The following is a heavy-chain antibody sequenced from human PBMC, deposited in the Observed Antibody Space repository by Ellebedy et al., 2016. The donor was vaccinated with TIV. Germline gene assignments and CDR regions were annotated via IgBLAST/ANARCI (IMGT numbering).Heavy chain of an antibody. D-gene: IGHD4-17*01. J-gene: IGHJ4*02. CDR1: GFTFSSYA. CDR3: AKDRDDDGDFVFDS. Sequence: GESLKISXAASGFTFSSYAMSWVRQAPGKGLEWVSAISGSGGSTYYADSVKGRFTISRDNSKNTLYLQMNNLRAEDTGVYYCAKDRDDDGDFVFDSWGQGTLVIVS. CDR2: ISGSGGST. V-gene: IGHV3-23*01.